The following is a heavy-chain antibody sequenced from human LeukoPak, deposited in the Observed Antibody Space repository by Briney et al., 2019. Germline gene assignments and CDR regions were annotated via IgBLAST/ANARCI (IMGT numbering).Heavy chain of an antibody. CDR1: GGTFYNDA. J-gene: IGHJ5*02. CDR2: LIPIFGAA. CDR3: ARWVGAGYCSGGRCDNWFDP. Sequence: SVKVSCKASGGTFYNDAVTWVRQAPGQGLEWMGGLIPIFGAANYAQKFQDRVTITTDESTSTAYLELSSLRYEDTAVYYCARWVGAGYCSGGRCDNWFDPWGQEPWSPSPQ. D-gene: IGHD2-15*01. V-gene: IGHV1-69*05.